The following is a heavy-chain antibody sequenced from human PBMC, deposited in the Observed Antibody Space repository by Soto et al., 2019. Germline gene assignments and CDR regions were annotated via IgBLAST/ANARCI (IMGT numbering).Heavy chain of an antibody. V-gene: IGHV4-34*01. CDR1: GGSFSGYY. D-gene: IGHD3-9*01. Sequence: SETLSLTCAVYGGSFSGYYWSWIRQPPGKGLEWIGEINHSGSTNYNPSLKSRVTISVDTSKNQFSLKLSSVTAADTAVYYCARGASLRYFDWFGMDVWGQGTTVTVSS. CDR3: ARGASLRYFDWFGMDV. J-gene: IGHJ6*02. CDR2: INHSGST.